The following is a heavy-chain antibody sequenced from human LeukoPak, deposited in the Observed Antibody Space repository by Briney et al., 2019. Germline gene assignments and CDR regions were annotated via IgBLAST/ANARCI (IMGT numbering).Heavy chain of an antibody. CDR2: ISYNGDNK. Sequence: GGSLRLSCAASGFTFSSYAMHWVRQAPGKGLEWVAVISYNGDNKYYPDSLKGRFSISRDNSKDTLYLQINSLRPEDTAVYYCARDQLAGALNNWLDPWGQGALVTVSS. V-gene: IGHV3-30-3*01. CDR3: ARDQLAGALNNWLDP. CDR1: GFTFSSYA. D-gene: IGHD6-13*01. J-gene: IGHJ5*02.